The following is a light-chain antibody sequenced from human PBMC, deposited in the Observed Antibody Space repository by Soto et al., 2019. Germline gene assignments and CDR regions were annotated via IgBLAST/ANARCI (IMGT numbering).Light chain of an antibody. CDR2: GAS. CDR1: QSVSSN. V-gene: IGKV3-15*01. CDR3: QQYNNWPPVNT. J-gene: IGKJ2*01. Sequence: EIVMTQSPATLSVSPGERATLSCRASQSVSSNLAWYQQKAGQAPRLLIYGASTRATGIPARFSGSGSGTEFTLTISSLQSEDFAVYHCQQYNNWPPVNTFGQGTKLEIK.